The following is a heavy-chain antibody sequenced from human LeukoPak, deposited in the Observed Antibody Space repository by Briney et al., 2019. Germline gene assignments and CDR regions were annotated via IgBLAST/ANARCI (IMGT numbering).Heavy chain of an antibody. V-gene: IGHV4-39*01. CDR1: SDSISSSSYY. J-gene: IGHJ4*02. D-gene: IGHD2-2*01. CDR3: ARLGSTNSYLDC. CDR2: IHYSGNT. Sequence: SDTLSHTCTVSSDSISSSSYYWGWIRPPPGKGLEWIASIHYSGNTYYNASPKSRVSISIDTSKKQFSLKLRSVTAADTALYYCARLGSTNSYLDCWGQGTLVTVSS.